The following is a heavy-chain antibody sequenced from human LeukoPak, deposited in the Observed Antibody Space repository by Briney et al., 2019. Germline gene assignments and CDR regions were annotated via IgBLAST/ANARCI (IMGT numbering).Heavy chain of an antibody. CDR1: GYTFTSYG. D-gene: IGHD6-19*01. Sequence: ASVKVSCKASGYTFTSYGISWVRQAPGQGLEWMGWISAYNGNTNYAQKLQGRVTMTTDTSTSTAYMELRSLRSDDTAVYYCARVRWWEAVAGKKNFDYWGQGTLVLVSS. CDR2: ISAYNGNT. V-gene: IGHV1-18*01. J-gene: IGHJ4*02. CDR3: ARVRWWEAVAGKKNFDY.